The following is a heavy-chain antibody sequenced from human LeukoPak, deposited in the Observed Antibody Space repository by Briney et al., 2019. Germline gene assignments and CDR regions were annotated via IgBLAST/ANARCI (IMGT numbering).Heavy chain of an antibody. CDR3: AKDLTYSSSWKFDY. J-gene: IGHJ4*02. CDR1: GFTFSSYA. CDR2: ISGSGGST. D-gene: IGHD6-13*01. V-gene: IGHV3-23*01. Sequence: GGSLRLSCAASGFTFSSYAMHWVRQAPGKGLEWVSAISGSGGSTYYADSVKGRFTISRDNSKNTLYLQMNSLRAEDTAVYYCAKDLTYSSSWKFDYWGQGTLVTVSS.